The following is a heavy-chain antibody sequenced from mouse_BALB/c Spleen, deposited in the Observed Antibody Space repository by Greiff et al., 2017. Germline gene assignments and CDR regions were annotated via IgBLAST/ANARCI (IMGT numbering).Heavy chain of an antibody. J-gene: IGHJ4*01. CDR1: GYAFSSSW. CDR3: ARAKYYGSSYYYAMDY. D-gene: IGHD1-1*01. V-gene: IGHV1-82*01. CDR2: IYPGDGDT. Sequence: QVQLQQSGPELVKPGASVKISCKASGYAFSSSWMNWVKQRPGQGLEWIGRIYPGDGDTNYNGKFKGKATLTADKSSSTAYMQLSSLTSVDSAVYCCARAKYYGSSYYYAMDYWGQGTSVTVSS.